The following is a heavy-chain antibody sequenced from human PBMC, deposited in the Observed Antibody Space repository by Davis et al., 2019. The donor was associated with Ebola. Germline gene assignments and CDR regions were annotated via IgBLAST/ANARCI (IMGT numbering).Heavy chain of an antibody. Sequence: SVKVSCKASGYIFTNYGVNWLRQAPGQGLEWMGWVIPVFGTTNYAQKFQGRVTLTADESTSTAYMELTNLRSDDTAVYYCAREVGETKLDQWGQGTLVTVSS. D-gene: IGHD1-26*01. V-gene: IGHV1-69*13. CDR3: AREVGETKLDQ. CDR2: VIPVFGTT. CDR1: GYIFTNYG. J-gene: IGHJ4*02.